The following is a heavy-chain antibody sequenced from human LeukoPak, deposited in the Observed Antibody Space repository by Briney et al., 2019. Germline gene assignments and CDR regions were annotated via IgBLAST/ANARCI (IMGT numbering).Heavy chain of an antibody. CDR1: GGSISSGDYY. D-gene: IGHD6-19*01. Sequence: NPSQTLSPTCTVSGGSISSGDYYWSWIRQSPGKGLEWIGYIYYSGSTYYNPSLKSRVTLSIDTSKNHFSLKLSSVTAADTAVYYCARGAPYSSGWLAGYWGQGTLATVSS. V-gene: IGHV4-30-4*01. CDR3: ARGAPYSSGWLAGY. J-gene: IGHJ4*02. CDR2: IYYSGST.